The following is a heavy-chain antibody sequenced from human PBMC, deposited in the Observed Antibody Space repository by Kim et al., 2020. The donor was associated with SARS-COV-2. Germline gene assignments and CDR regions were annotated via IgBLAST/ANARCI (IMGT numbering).Heavy chain of an antibody. J-gene: IGHJ4*02. V-gene: IGHV3-30*04. D-gene: IGHD3-9*01. CDR2: ISYDGSKK. CDR3: ARAEYDSQDGPAY. Sequence: GGSLRLSCAASGFTFSSYAMNWVRQAPGKGLEWVAVISYDGSKKYYADSVKGRFTISRDNSKNTLYLQMNSLRAEDTAVYYCARAEYDSQDGPAYCGQG. CDR1: GFTFSSYA.